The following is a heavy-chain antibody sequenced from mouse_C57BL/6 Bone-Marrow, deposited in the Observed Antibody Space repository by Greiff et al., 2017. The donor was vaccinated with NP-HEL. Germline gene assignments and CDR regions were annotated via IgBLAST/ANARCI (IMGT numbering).Heavy chain of an antibody. D-gene: IGHD2-2*01. CDR1: GFTFSSYA. CDR3: TKKRGYDWFAY. V-gene: IGHV5-9-1*02. J-gene: IGHJ3*01. CDR2: ISRGGDYI. Sequence: EVKLVESGEGLVKPGGSLKLSCAASGFTFSSYAMSWVRQTPEKRLEWVAYISRGGDYIYYADTVKGRFTISRDNARNTLYLQKSSLKTEDTAMYYCTKKRGYDWFAYWGQGTLVTVSA.